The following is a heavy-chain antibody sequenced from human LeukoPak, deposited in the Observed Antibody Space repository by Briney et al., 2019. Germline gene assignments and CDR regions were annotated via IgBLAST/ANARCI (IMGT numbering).Heavy chain of an antibody. V-gene: IGHV4-34*01. CDR2: INHSGST. J-gene: IGHJ4*02. CDR1: GGSFSGYY. Sequence: SETLSLTCAVYGGSFSGYYWSWIRQPPGKGLEWIGEINHSGSTNYNPSLKSRVTISVDTSKNQFSLKLSSVTAADTAVYYRARLSSWKYYFDYWGQGTLVTVSS. D-gene: IGHD6-13*01. CDR3: ARLSSWKYYFDY.